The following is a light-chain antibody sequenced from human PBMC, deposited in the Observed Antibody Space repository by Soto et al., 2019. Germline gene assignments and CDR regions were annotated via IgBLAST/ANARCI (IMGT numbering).Light chain of an antibody. CDR1: SSDVGGYNY. J-gene: IGLJ2*01. CDR3: SSYTSSVTVV. CDR2: EVT. V-gene: IGLV2-14*01. Sequence: QSVLTQPPSASGTPGQKVTISCTGTSSDVGGYNYVSWYQQHPGKAPNLIIYEVTNRPSGVSNRFSGSKSGNTASLTISGLQAEDESDYYCSSYTSSVTVVFGGGTKLTVL.